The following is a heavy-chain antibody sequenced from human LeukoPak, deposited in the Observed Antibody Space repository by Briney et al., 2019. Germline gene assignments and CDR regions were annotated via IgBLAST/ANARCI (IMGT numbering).Heavy chain of an antibody. CDR1: GFTLSSYG. Sequence: PGGSLRLSCAASGFTLSSYGMHWVRQAPAKGLEWVAVIWCYGSNRYYADSVKHRFSISRDNSKNKLYLQMNRLGVEDTAVYYCAREGLAVGGYFDYWGQGTLVTVSS. D-gene: IGHD6-19*01. CDR2: IWCYGSNR. CDR3: AREGLAVGGYFDY. J-gene: IGHJ4*02. V-gene: IGHV3-33*01.